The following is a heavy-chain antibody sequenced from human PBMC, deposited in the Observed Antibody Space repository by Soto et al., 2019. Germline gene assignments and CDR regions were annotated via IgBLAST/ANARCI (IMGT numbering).Heavy chain of an antibody. CDR1: GFSLSTSGVG. J-gene: IGHJ4*02. Sequence: SGPRLVNPTQTLTLTCTFSGFSLSTSGVGVGWIRQPPGKALEWLALIYWDDDKRYSPSLKSRLTITKDTSKNQVVLSMTNMDPLDTATYSCALIARGYSYGYFDYWGQGIPVTVSS. D-gene: IGHD5-18*01. CDR3: ALIARGYSYGYFDY. CDR2: IYWDDDK. V-gene: IGHV2-5*02.